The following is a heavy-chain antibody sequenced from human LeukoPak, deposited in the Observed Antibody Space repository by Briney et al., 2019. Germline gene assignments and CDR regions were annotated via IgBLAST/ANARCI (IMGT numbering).Heavy chain of an antibody. D-gene: IGHD2-2*01. CDR3: ARDRGYCSSTSCPTGSGY. J-gene: IGHJ4*02. Sequence: ASVKVSCKASGYTFTSYYMHWVRQAPGQGLEWMGIINPSGGSTSYAQKFQGRVTMTRDTSTSTAYMELRSLRSDDTAVYYCARDRGYCSSTSCPTGSGYWGQGTLVTVSS. V-gene: IGHV1-46*01. CDR2: INPSGGST. CDR1: GYTFTSYY.